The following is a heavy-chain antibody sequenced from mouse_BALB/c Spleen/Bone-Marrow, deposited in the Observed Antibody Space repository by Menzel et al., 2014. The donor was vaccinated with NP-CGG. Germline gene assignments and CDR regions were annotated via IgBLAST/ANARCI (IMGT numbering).Heavy chain of an antibody. CDR2: ISYSGST. Sequence: EVKLVESGPGLVKPSQSLSLTCTVTGYSITSDYAWNWIRPFPGSKLEWMGYISYSGSTSYNPSLKSRISITRDTSKNQFFLQLNSVTTEDTATYYCARYSSGTYYAMDYWGQGTSVTVSS. J-gene: IGHJ4*01. CDR1: GYSITSDYA. D-gene: IGHD3-1*01. V-gene: IGHV3-2*02. CDR3: ARYSSGTYYAMDY.